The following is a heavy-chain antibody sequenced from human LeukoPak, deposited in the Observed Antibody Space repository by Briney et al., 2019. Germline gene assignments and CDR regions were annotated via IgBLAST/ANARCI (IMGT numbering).Heavy chain of an antibody. J-gene: IGHJ6*03. CDR1: GFTFSGSA. D-gene: IGHD6-13*01. Sequence: PGGSLRLSCAASGFTFSGSAMNWVRQASGKGLEWVGRIRSKANKYATEYAVSVNGRFTISRDDSKNMAYLQMNSLKPEDTAVYYCAKAAGTDYYYYSYMDVWGKGTTVTVSS. V-gene: IGHV3-73*01. CDR2: IRSKANKYAT. CDR3: AKAAGTDYYYYSYMDV.